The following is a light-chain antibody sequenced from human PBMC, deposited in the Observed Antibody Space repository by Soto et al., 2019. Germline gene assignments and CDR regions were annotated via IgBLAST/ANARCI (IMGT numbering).Light chain of an antibody. V-gene: IGKV3-20*01. CDR1: QSLSSSH. J-gene: IGKJ1*01. CDR3: QHLSA. CDR2: DAS. Sequence: EIVLTQSPGTLSFSPGERSSLSCRASQSLSSSHLIWYQQKPGQAPRLLIYDASSRATGIPDRFSGGGSGTDFTLTISRLEPEDFAVYYCQHLSAFGQGTKVEIK.